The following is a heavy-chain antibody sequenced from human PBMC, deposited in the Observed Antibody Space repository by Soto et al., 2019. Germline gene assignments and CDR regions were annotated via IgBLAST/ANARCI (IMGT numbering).Heavy chain of an antibody. CDR3: AKDYLYSSGWSGYFDY. D-gene: IGHD6-19*01. CDR2: ISYDGSNK. CDR1: GFTFSSYG. J-gene: IGHJ4*02. Sequence: QVQLVESGGGVVQPGRSLRLSCAASGFTFSSYGMHWVRQAPGKGLEWVAVISYDGSNKYYADSVKGRFTISRDNSKNTRYLQMNSLRAEDTAVYYCAKDYLYSSGWSGYFDYWGQGTLVTVSS. V-gene: IGHV3-30*18.